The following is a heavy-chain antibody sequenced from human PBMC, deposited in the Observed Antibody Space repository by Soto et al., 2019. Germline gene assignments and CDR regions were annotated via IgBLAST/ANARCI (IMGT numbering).Heavy chain of an antibody. CDR1: GYTFTSYA. CDR2: INAGNGNT. Sequence: ASVKVSCKASGYTFTSYAMHWVRQAPGQRLEWMGWINAGNGNTKYSQKFQGRVTITRDTSASTAYMELSSLRSEDTAVYYCATFSLRYLNDYYGMDVWGQGTTVTVSS. D-gene: IGHD3-9*01. J-gene: IGHJ6*02. V-gene: IGHV1-3*01. CDR3: ATFSLRYLNDYYGMDV.